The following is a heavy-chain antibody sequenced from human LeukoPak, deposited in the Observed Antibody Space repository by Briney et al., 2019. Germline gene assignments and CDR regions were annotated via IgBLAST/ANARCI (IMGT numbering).Heavy chain of an antibody. D-gene: IGHD1-26*01. Sequence: QTGGSLRLSWAATGFTFSSYAMSWVRQAPGKGLEWVSAISGSGGSTHYADSVKGRFTISRDNSKNTLYLQMNGLRAEDTAVYYCAKGASGSYYQDYWGQGTLVTVSS. V-gene: IGHV3-23*01. CDR2: ISGSGGST. J-gene: IGHJ4*02. CDR1: GFTFSSYA. CDR3: AKGASGSYYQDY.